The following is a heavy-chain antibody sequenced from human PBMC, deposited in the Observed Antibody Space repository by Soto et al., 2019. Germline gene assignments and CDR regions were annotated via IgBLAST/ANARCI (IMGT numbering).Heavy chain of an antibody. V-gene: IGHV1-18*01. J-gene: IGHJ4*02. CDR3: ARGPTDYYDNSANYFLDY. CDR2: ISTYNGNT. Sequence: QVQLVQSGAEVKKPGASVKVSCKASGYTFITYGVSWVRQAPGQGLDWLGWISTYNGNTRYAERLQGRVTMTTDTPTNTAYMELRNLRSDDTAVYYCARGPTDYYDNSANYFLDYWAKGTLVTVSS. D-gene: IGHD3-22*01. CDR1: GYTFITYG.